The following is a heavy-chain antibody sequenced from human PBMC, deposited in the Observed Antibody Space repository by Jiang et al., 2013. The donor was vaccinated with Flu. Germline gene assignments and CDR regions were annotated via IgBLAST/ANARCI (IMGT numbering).Heavy chain of an antibody. CDR2: IYYSGST. CDR1: GGSISSYY. Sequence: SGGSISSYYWSWIRQPPGKGLEWIGYIYYSGSTNYNPSLKSRVTISVDTSKNQFSLKLSSVTAADTAVYYCARESPNYDILTGYSHDAFDIWGQGTMVTVAS. V-gene: IGHV4-59*01. D-gene: IGHD3-9*01. J-gene: IGHJ3*02. CDR3: ARESPNYDILTGYSHDAFDI.